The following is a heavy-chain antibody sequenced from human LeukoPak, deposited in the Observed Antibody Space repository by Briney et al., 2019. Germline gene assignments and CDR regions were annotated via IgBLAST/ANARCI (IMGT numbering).Heavy chain of an antibody. CDR1: GGSISSSSYY. Sequence: SETLSLTCTVSGGSISSSSYYWGWIRQPPGKGLEWIGSIYYSGSTYYNPSLKSRVTISVDTSKNQLSLKLSSVTAADTAVYYCARDRGGYGYFDYWGQGTLVTVSS. V-gene: IGHV4-39*07. CDR2: IYYSGST. J-gene: IGHJ4*02. D-gene: IGHD5-12*01. CDR3: ARDRGGYGYFDY.